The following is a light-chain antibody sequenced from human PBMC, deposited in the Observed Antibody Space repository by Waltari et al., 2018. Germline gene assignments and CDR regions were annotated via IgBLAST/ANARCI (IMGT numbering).Light chain of an antibody. V-gene: IGLV2-23*01. CDR2: GGS. CDR1: SSDVGSYNL. Sequence: QSALTQPASVSGSPGQSITISCTGTSSDVGSYNLVSWYQHHPGKAPKAMIYGGSERPSGVSDRFSGSKSGNTDSLTTSGLQAEDEADYYCCSYAGSSPSVVFGGGTKLTVL. CDR3: CSYAGSSPSVV. J-gene: IGLJ2*01.